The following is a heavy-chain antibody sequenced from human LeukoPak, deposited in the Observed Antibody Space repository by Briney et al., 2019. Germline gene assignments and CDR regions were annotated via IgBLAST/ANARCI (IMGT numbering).Heavy chain of an antibody. D-gene: IGHD3-3*01. V-gene: IGHV5-51*01. Sequence: GESLKISCKGSGYSFTSYWIAWVRQMPGKGLEWMGIIYPGDSDTRYSPSFQGHVTISADKSISTAYLQWSSLKASDTAIYYCARNDLDDAFDIWGQGTMVTVSS. J-gene: IGHJ3*02. CDR3: ARNDLDDAFDI. CDR2: IYPGDSDT. CDR1: GYSFTSYW.